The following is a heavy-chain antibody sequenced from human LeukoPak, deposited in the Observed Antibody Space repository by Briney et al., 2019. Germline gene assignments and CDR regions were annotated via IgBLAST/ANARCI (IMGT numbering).Heavy chain of an antibody. CDR1: GFTFGNYP. Sequence: GGSLRLSCAASGFTFGNYPMSWVRQAPGKGLEWVANIKQDGSEKYYVDSVKGRFTISRDNAKNSLYLQMNSLRAEDTAVYYCARDSSPSYCSSTSCSAYDYWGQGTLVTVSS. V-gene: IGHV3-7*01. J-gene: IGHJ4*02. CDR2: IKQDGSEK. CDR3: ARDSSPSYCSSTSCSAYDY. D-gene: IGHD2-2*01.